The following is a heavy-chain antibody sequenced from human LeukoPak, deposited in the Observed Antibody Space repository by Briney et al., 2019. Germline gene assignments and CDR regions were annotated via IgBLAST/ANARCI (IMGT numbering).Heavy chain of an antibody. D-gene: IGHD3-3*01. CDR3: ARGLAGSQITIFGVVTYNWFDP. V-gene: IGHV1-8*01. CDR1: GYTFTSYD. Sequence: ASVKVSCKASGYTFTSYDINWVRQATGQGLEWMGWMNPNSGNTGYAQKFQGRVTMTRNTSISTAYMELSSLRSEDTAVYYCARGLAGSQITIFGVVTYNWFDPWAREPWSPSPQ. J-gene: IGHJ5*02. CDR2: MNPNSGNT.